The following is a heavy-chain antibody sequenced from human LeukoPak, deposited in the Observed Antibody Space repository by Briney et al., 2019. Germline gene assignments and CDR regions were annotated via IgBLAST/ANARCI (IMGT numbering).Heavy chain of an antibody. D-gene: IGHD6-13*01. V-gene: IGHV3-30*18. CDR3: AKIPLSSTAAAVGY. Sequence: GGSLRLSCAASGFTFSSYGMHWVRQAPGKGLEWVAVISYDGSNKYYADSVKGRFTISRDNSKNTLYLQMNSLRAEDTAVYYCAKIPLSSTAAAVGYWGQGTLVTVSS. J-gene: IGHJ4*02. CDR2: ISYDGSNK. CDR1: GFTFSSYG.